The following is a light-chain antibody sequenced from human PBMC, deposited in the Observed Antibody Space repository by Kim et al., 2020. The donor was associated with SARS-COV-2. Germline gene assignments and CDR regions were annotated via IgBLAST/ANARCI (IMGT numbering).Light chain of an antibody. CDR3: AAWDDSLNGVV. Sequence: ELTQPPSASGTPGQRVTISCSGSSSNIGSNTVSWYQHLPRTAPKLLIYSNNQRPSGVRDRFSGSKSGTSASLAISGLQSEDEADYYCAAWDDSLNGVVFGGGTQLTVL. J-gene: IGLJ2*01. CDR1: SSNIGSNT. CDR2: SNN. V-gene: IGLV1-44*01.